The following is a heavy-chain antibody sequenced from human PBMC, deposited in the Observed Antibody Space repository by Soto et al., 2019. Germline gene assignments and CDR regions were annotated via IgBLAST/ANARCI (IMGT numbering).Heavy chain of an antibody. V-gene: IGHV3-23*01. D-gene: IGHD2-15*01. Sequence: PGGSLRICCAASGVTFSSYAMSWVRQAPGKGLEWVSAISGSGGSTYYADSVKGRFTISRDNSKNTLYLQMNSLRAEGTAVYYCAKSVVVVAATVDYWGQGTLVTVSS. CDR2: ISGSGGST. CDR3: AKSVVVVAATVDY. J-gene: IGHJ4*02. CDR1: GVTFSSYA.